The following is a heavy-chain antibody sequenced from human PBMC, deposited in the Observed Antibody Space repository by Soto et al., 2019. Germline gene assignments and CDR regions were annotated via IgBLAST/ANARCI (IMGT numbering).Heavy chain of an antibody. Sequence: GASVKVSCKASGGTFTSYGISWVRQAHGQGLEWMGWISAYNGNTNYAQKLQGRVTMTTDTSTSTAYMELRSLRSDDTAVYYCERSLFNIVLVPAAISHPFDYWGQGTLVTVSS. CDR3: ERSLFNIVLVPAAISHPFDY. D-gene: IGHD2-2*02. CDR2: ISAYNGNT. J-gene: IGHJ4*02. CDR1: GGTFTSYG. V-gene: IGHV1-18*01.